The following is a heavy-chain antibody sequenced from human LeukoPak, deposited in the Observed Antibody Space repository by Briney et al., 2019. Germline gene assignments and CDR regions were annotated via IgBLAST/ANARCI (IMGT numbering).Heavy chain of an antibody. D-gene: IGHD5-18*01. CDR3: ARDPRYSYGLANFDY. CDR2: ISSSSSTI. J-gene: IGHJ4*02. CDR1: GFTFSTYS. Sequence: RTGGSLRLSCAASGFTFSTYSMNWVRQAPGKGLEWVSYISSSSSTIYYADSVKGRFTISRDNAKNSLYLQMNSLRAEDTAVYYCARDPRYSYGLANFDYWGQGTLVTVSS. V-gene: IGHV3-48*01.